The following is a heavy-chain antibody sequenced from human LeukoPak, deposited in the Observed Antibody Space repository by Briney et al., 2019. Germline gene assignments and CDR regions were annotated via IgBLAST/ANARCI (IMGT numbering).Heavy chain of an antibody. CDR3: ARVGIGNAFDI. V-gene: IGHV3-69-1*01. D-gene: IGHD2-21*01. CDR1: GFTFSDYY. J-gene: IGHJ3*02. Sequence: GGSLRLSCAASGFTFSDYYMSWIRQAPGKGLEWVSSISSSSYIYYADSVKGRFTISRDNAKNSLYLQMNSLRAEDTAVYYCARVGIGNAFDIWGQGTMVTVSS. CDR2: ISSSSYI.